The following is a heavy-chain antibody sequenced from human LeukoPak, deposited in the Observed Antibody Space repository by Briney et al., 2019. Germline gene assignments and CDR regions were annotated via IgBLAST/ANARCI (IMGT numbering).Heavy chain of an antibody. CDR1: DDSISDYY. D-gene: IGHD3-16*01. Sequence: SETLSLTCTVSDDSISDYYRGWIRQPPGKGLEWIGYFYNSGRSTYNPSLKSRVTISADTSKDHFSLKLNSVTTADTAVYYCTRGAGWLIDYWGQGILVTVSS. CDR2: FYNSGRS. CDR3: TRGAGWLIDY. V-gene: IGHV4-59*01. J-gene: IGHJ4*02.